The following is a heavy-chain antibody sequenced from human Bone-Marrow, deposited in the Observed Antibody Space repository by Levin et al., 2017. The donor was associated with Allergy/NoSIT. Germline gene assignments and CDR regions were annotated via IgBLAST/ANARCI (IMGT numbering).Heavy chain of an antibody. CDR2: ITSSGTTV. Sequence: GESLKISCAASGFTFSDYYMSWIRQAPGKGLEWVSYITSSGTTVYYADSVKGRFTISRDNAKNSLFLQMNSLRAEDTAVYYCARDLAPSTITSDFDYWGQGTLVTVSS. V-gene: IGHV3-11*01. D-gene: IGHD4-11*01. CDR3: ARDLAPSTITSDFDY. J-gene: IGHJ4*02. CDR1: GFTFSDYY.